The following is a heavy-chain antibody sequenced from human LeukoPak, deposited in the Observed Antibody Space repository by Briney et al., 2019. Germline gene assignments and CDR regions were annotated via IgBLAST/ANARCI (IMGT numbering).Heavy chain of an antibody. J-gene: IGHJ6*02. CDR1: GFTFSSYG. CDR2: IWYDGSNK. D-gene: IGHD6-19*01. V-gene: IGHV3-33*01. Sequence: GGSLRLSCAASGFTFSSYGMHWVRQAPGKGLEWVAVIWYDGSNKYYADSVKGRFTISRDNSRNTLYLQMNSLRAEDTAVYYCTGAGTVYYYGMDVWGQGTTVTVSS. CDR3: TGAGTVYYYGMDV.